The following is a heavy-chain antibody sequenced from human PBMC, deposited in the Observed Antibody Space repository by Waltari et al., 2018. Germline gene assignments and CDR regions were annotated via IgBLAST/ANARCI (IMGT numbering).Heavy chain of an antibody. CDR2: ITADGRSR. D-gene: IGHD3-10*01. CDR1: GFTCSLYP. V-gene: IGHV3-23*01. CDR3: AKADFGNPYWFFDL. J-gene: IGHJ2*01. Sequence: EGQLLESGGGLVQTGGSLRLSCAASGFTCSLYPRTWVRQAPGKGLEWVSTITADGRSRNYADSVKGRFTISRDNSKNILDLQMNTLRAEDTAVYFCAKADFGNPYWFFDLWGRGTLLTVSS.